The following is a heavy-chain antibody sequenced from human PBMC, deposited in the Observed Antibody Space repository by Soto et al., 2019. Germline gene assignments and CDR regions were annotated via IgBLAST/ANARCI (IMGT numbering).Heavy chain of an antibody. Sequence: EEQLVESGGGLVQPGGSLRLSCAASGFTLSAYSMNWVRQAPGKGLEWVSYISATSNTIYYADSVKGRFTISRDNAKNSLYLQMNSLRDADTAVYYCARAKYSENYKFYYYGMDVWGQGTTVTVSS. CDR3: ARAKYSENYKFYYYGMDV. CDR2: ISATSNTI. CDR1: GFTLSAYS. V-gene: IGHV3-48*02. D-gene: IGHD1-26*01. J-gene: IGHJ6*02.